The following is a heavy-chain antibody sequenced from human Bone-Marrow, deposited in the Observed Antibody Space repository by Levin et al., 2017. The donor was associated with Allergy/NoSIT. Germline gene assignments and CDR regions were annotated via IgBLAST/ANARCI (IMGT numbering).Heavy chain of an antibody. Sequence: SQTLSLTCTVSGASISSAPHYWSWIRQHPGKGLEWIGYISYMGSTHYNPSLKSRVAISLDTSNNHFSLKLTSVAAADTALYYCAREWVVVPATAAFDIWGPGTMVTVSS. CDR2: ISYMGST. CDR1: GASISSAPHY. V-gene: IGHV4-31*03. CDR3: AREWVVVPATAAFDI. J-gene: IGHJ3*02. D-gene: IGHD3-22*01.